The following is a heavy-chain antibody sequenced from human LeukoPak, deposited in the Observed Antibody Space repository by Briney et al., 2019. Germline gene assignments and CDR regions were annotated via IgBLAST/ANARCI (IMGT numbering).Heavy chain of an antibody. CDR2: ISGSGSSI. Sequence: GGSLRLSCVASEFTFSAYGMSWVRQAPGTGLEWVSSISGSGSSIHYKESVKGRFTISRDNSKNTLYLQMNSLRAEDTAVYYCARDLRAIAVAGSTIDYWGQGTLVTVSS. D-gene: IGHD6-19*01. J-gene: IGHJ4*02. CDR1: EFTFSAYG. CDR3: ARDLRAIAVAGSTIDY. V-gene: IGHV3-21*01.